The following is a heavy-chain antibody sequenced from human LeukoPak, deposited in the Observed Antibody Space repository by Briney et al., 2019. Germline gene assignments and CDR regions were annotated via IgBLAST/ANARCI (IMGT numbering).Heavy chain of an antibody. V-gene: IGHV3-21*01. J-gene: IGHJ6*03. CDR1: GFSISEYS. CDR2: ISSRRVYI. D-gene: IGHD2-21*01. Sequence: GGSPRLSCATSGFSISEYSVNWVRQAPEKGLEWVSAISSRRVYIFYADSVKGRFTISRDDTKNSVTLQMNSLRAEDTAVYYCARGVVEQPPYYMDVWGEGTTVIVSS. CDR3: ARGVVEQPPYYMDV.